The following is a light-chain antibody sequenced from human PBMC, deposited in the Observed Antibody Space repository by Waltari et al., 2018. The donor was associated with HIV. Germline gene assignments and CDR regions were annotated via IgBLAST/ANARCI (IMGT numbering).Light chain of an antibody. V-gene: IGLV2-8*01. Sequence: QSALTQPPSASGSPGQSVTISCTGTSTAVGAYNYVSWYQQPSGEAPKLIIYEVTKRPSGVPDRFSGAKSGNTASLTVSGLQAEDEADFYCSSYAGSTVIFGGGTKLTVL. CDR3: SSYAGSTVI. J-gene: IGLJ2*01. CDR2: EVT. CDR1: STAVGAYNY.